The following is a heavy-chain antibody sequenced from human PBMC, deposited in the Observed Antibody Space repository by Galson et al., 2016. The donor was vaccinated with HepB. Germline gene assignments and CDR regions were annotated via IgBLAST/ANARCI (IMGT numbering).Heavy chain of an antibody. V-gene: IGHV1-24*01. CDR2: YDPEDFKT. CDR3: ATVRSADAFDL. D-gene: IGHD6-25*01. J-gene: IGHJ3*01. Sequence: VKVSCKVSGYSVSEVSIHWVRQTPGKGLEWMGGYDPEDFKTVYAQMFQGRVTMTEDTSTDTAYMELTRLRFDDTAVYFCATVRSADAFDLWGQGTILSVSS. CDR1: GYSVSEVS.